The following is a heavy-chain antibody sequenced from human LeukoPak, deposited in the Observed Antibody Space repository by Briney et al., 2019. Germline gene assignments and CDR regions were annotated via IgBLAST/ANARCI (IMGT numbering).Heavy chain of an antibody. Sequence: GGSLRLSCTASGFTVSSFMMSWVRQAPGKGLEWVSVICRGASTAYADSVKGRFTISRDNDQNKVLLQMNRLRGEDTAMYYCARVRSSGYFDYWGQGILVTVSS. CDR3: ARVRSSGYFDY. J-gene: IGHJ4*02. CDR1: GFTVSSFM. D-gene: IGHD3-22*01. V-gene: IGHV3-53*01. CDR2: ICRGAST.